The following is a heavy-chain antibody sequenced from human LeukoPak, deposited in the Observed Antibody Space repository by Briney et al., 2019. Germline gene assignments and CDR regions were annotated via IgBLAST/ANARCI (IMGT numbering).Heavy chain of an antibody. CDR1: GGSISSYY. V-gene: IGHV4-59*08. CDR2: IYYSGST. J-gene: IGHJ5*02. D-gene: IGHD3-10*01. CDR3: AGNFYGSGNHNWFDP. Sequence: SETLSLTCTVSGGSISSYYWSWIRQPPGKGLGWIGYIYYSGSTNYNPSLKSRVTISVDTSKKQFSLKLSSVTAADTAVYYCAGNFYGSGNHNWFDPWGQGTLVTVSS.